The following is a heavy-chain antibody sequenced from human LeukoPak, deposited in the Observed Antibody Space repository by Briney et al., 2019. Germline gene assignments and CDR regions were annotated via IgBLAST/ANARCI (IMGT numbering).Heavy chain of an antibody. Sequence: RAGGSLRLSCAASGFTFDDYAMHWVRQAPGKGLEWVSGISWNSGSIGYADSVKGRFTISRDNAKNSLYLQMDSLRAEDTALYYCKKSRKKADAFDIWAQGTMSPVFS. CDR1: GFTFDDYA. J-gene: IGHJ3*02. CDR2: ISWNSGSI. V-gene: IGHV3-9*01. CDR3: KKSRKKADAFDI.